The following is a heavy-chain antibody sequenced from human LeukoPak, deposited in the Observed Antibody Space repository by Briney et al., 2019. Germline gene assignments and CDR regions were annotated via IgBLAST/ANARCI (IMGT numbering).Heavy chain of an antibody. D-gene: IGHD3-10*01. CDR2: IIPILGIA. CDR3: ARVSSMVRGEPSSFDY. Sequence: ASVKVSCKASGGTFSSYAISWVRQAPGQGLEWMGRIIPILGIANYAQKFQGRVTITADKSTSTAYMELSSLRSEDTAVYYCARVSSMVRGEPSSFDYWGQGTLVTISS. V-gene: IGHV1-69*04. J-gene: IGHJ4*02. CDR1: GGTFSSYA.